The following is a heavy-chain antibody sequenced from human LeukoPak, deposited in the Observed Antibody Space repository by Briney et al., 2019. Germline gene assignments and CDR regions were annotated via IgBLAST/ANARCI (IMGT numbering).Heavy chain of an antibody. CDR3: ARSNSGYYYYGMDV. CDR1: GFTFSSYW. V-gene: IGHV3-7*01. J-gene: IGHJ6*02. CDR2: IKQDGSEK. Sequence: GESLRLSCAASGFTFSSYWMSWVRQAPGKGLEWVANIKQDGSEKYYVDSVKGRFTSSRDNAKNSLYLQMNSLRAEDTAVYYCARSNSGYYYYGMDVWGQGTTVIVSS. D-gene: IGHD3-22*01.